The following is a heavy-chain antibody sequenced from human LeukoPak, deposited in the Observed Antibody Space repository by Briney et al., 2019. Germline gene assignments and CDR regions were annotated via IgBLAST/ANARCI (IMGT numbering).Heavy chain of an antibody. CDR3: ARAGYYDSSGGWFDP. CDR2: INHSGST. J-gene: IGHJ5*02. D-gene: IGHD3-22*01. V-gene: IGHV4-34*01. Sequence: PSETLSLTCAVYGGSFSGYYWSWIRQPPGKGLEWIGEINHSGSTNYNPSLKSRVTISVDTSKNQFSLKLSSVTAADTAVYYCARAGYYDSSGGWFDPWGLGTLVTVSS. CDR1: GGSFSGYY.